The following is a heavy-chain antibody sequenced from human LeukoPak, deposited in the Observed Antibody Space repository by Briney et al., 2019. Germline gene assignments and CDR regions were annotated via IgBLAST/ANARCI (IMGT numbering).Heavy chain of an antibody. Sequence: GASVKVSCKASGYTFTGYYMHWARQAPGRGLEWMGWINPNSGDRNSAQKFQGRVTMTRDTSISTVYMELSRLGPDDTAVYYCAREGWDQRDTAAFDHWGQGTLVTVSS. CDR1: GYTFTGYY. J-gene: IGHJ4*02. CDR2: INPNSGDR. CDR3: AREGWDQRDTAAFDH. D-gene: IGHD6-19*01. V-gene: IGHV1-2*02.